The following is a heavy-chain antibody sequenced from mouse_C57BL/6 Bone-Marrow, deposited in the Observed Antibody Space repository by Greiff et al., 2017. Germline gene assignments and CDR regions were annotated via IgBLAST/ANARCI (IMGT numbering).Heavy chain of an antibody. CDR3: ARTYDGYYSYAIDY. Sequence: DVQLQESGGGLVQPGGSLKLSCAASGFTFSDYYMYWVRQTPEKRLEWVAYISNGGGSTYYPDTVKGRFTISRDNAKNTLYLQMSRLKSEDTAMYYCARTYDGYYSYAIDYWGPGTSVTVSS. V-gene: IGHV5-12*01. CDR1: GFTFSDYY. D-gene: IGHD2-3*01. J-gene: IGHJ4*01. CDR2: ISNGGGST.